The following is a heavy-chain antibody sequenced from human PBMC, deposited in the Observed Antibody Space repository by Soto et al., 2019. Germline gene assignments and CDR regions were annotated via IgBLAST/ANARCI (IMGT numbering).Heavy chain of an antibody. J-gene: IGHJ4*02. D-gene: IGHD3-16*01. Sequence: QVQLQQSGPGLVKPSQTLSLTCAISGDSVGSKSAAWNWIRQSPSRGLEWLGRTYYRSKWHNDYAPSVKCRISINPDTSKNQFSLLLKSASPEDTAIYHYARIFGGNPEHWGLETLVTVSS. CDR1: GDSVGSKSAA. CDR3: ARIFGGNPEH. V-gene: IGHV6-1*01. CDR2: TYYRSKWHN.